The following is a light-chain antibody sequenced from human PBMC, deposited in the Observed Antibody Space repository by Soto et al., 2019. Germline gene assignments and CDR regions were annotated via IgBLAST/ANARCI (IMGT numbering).Light chain of an antibody. CDR1: QGISNY. Sequence: DIQMTQSPSSLSASVGDRVTITCRASQGISNYLAWYQHKPGKVPKLLISGVSTLQSGVPSRFSGSGSGTDFTLTISSLQPEDVATYYCQKYNSAIFTFGPGTKVELK. V-gene: IGKV1-27*01. CDR3: QKYNSAIFT. CDR2: GVS. J-gene: IGKJ3*01.